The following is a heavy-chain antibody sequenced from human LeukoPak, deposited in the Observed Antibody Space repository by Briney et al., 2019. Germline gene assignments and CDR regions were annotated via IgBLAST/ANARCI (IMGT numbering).Heavy chain of an antibody. D-gene: IGHD1-1*01. CDR2: ISRSGNTI. J-gene: IGHJ4*02. Sequence: PGGSLRLSCAASGFTFSVYWMSWIRQAPGKGLECVSYISRSGNTIYYADSVKGRFTISRDTTKNSLSLHMNSLRAEDTAVYYCARTTESAFDYWGQGTLVTVSS. CDR3: ARTTESAFDY. V-gene: IGHV3-11*04. CDR1: GFTFSVYW.